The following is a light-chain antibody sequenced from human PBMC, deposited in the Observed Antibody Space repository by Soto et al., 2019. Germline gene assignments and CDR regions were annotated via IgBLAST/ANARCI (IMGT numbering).Light chain of an antibody. CDR2: KAS. CDR3: QQYSDLWT. V-gene: IGKV1-5*03. J-gene: IGKJ1*01. Sequence: DIQMTQSPPTLSAPVGDRVTITCRASQSISSWLAWYQQKPGKAPKLRIYKASSLESGVPSRFSGSGSGTEFTLTITSLQPDDFATYYCQQYSDLWTFGQGTNVDFK. CDR1: QSISSW.